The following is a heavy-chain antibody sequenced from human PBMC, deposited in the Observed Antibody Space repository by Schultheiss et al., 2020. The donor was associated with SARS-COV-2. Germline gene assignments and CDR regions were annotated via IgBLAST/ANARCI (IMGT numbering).Heavy chain of an antibody. J-gene: IGHJ6*02. D-gene: IGHD6-13*01. V-gene: IGHV3-30*04. Sequence: GGSLRLSCAASGFTFSSYAMHWVRQAPGKGLEWVAVISYDGSNKYYADSVKGRFTISRDNSKNTLYLQMNSLRAEDTAVYYCAKDESSSWYWADVWGQGTTVTVSS. CDR1: GFTFSSYA. CDR2: ISYDGSNK. CDR3: AKDESSSWYWADV.